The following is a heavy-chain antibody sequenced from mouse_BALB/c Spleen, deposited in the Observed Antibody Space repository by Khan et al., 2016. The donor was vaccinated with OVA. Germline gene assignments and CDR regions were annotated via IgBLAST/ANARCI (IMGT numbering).Heavy chain of an antibody. Sequence: QVQLKQSGPGLVAPSQSLSITCTVSGFSLTSYGVHWVRQPPGKGLEWLGVLWADGSTNYNSALMSRLSISKDNSKNQVFLKMNSLQTDDTAMYYCARPYYGSAWFAYWGQGTLVTVSA. J-gene: IGHJ3*01. CDR3: ARPYYGSAWFAY. CDR1: GFSLTSYG. D-gene: IGHD1-1*01. CDR2: LWADGST. V-gene: IGHV2-9*02.